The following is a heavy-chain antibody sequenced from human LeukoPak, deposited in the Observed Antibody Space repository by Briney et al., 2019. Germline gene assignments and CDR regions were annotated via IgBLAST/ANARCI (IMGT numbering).Heavy chain of an antibody. J-gene: IGHJ5*02. V-gene: IGHV4-39*07. D-gene: IGHD3-10*01. CDR1: GGSISSSSYY. CDR2: IYYSGST. CDR3: ARLFPPMVRGVIPHNWFDP. Sequence: SETLSLACTVSGGSISSSSYYWGWIRQPPGKGLEWIGSIYYSGSTNYNPSLKSRVTISVDTSKNQFSLKLSSVTAADTAVYYCARLFPPMVRGVIPHNWFDPWGQGTLVTVSS.